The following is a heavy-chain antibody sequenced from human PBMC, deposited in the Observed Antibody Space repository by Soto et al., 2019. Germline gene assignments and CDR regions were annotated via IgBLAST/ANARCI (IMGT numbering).Heavy chain of an antibody. CDR3: ARSYSTDSKPNWFDP. D-gene: IGHD6-13*01. J-gene: IGHJ5*02. Sequence: SETLSLTCTVSGASISSSNHYWGWIRQPPGKGLEWIGTIYYSGSTYYNSSLESRVTISVDTSKNQFSLKLNSVTAADTAVYYCARSYSTDSKPNWFDPWGQGTLVTVS. V-gene: IGHV4-39*01. CDR2: IYYSGST. CDR1: GASISSSNHY.